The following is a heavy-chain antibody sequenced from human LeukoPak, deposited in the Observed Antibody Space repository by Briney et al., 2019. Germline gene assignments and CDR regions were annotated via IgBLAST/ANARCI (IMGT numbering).Heavy chain of an antibody. CDR2: SNHSGST. CDR3: ASLAGGDSSGLDY. J-gene: IGHJ4*02. D-gene: IGHD3-22*01. Sequence: KPSETLSLTCAVYGGSFSGYYWSWIRQPPGKGLEWIGESNHSGSTNYNPSLKSRVTISVDTSKNQFSLKLSSVTAADTAVYYCASLAGGDSSGLDYWGQGTLVTVSS. V-gene: IGHV4-34*01. CDR1: GGSFSGYY.